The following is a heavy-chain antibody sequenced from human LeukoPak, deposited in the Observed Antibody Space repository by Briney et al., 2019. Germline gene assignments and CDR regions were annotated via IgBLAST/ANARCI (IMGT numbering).Heavy chain of an antibody. CDR2: VSYTGNA. D-gene: IGHD3-3*01. J-gene: IGHJ4*02. Sequence: SETLSLTCTVPGGAISSYYWSWIRQPPGKGLEWIGYVSYTGNASQNPSLRGRVTMSVDTSNNQVSLELSSVTAADTAVYYCARGWNYGDYWGQGSLVTVSS. CDR3: ARGWNYGDY. V-gene: IGHV4-59*01. CDR1: GGAISSYY.